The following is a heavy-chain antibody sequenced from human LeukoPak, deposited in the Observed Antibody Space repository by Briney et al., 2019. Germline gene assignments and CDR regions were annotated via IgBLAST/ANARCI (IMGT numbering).Heavy chain of an antibody. D-gene: IGHD3-10*01. J-gene: IGHJ4*02. CDR2: IYYSGST. CDR3: ARRKVRGVIDY. CDR1: GGSISSYY. V-gene: IGHV4-59*12. Sequence: SETLSLTCTVSGGSISSYYWSWIRQPPGKGLEWIGYIYYSGSTNYNPSLKSRVTISVDTSKNQFSLKLSSVTAADTAVYYCARRKVRGVIDYWGQGTLVTVSS.